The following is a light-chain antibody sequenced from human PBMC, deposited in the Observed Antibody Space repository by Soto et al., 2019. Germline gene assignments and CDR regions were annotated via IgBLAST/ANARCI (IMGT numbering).Light chain of an antibody. Sequence: QSVLTQPPSASGTPGQRVTISCSGSSSSIGSNTVNWYQQLPGTAPKLVIYSNNQRPSGVPDRFSGSKSGTSASLAISGLQSKDEADYYCAAWYDSLNGVVFGGGTKLTVL. CDR3: AAWYDSLNGVV. J-gene: IGLJ2*01. CDR1: SSSIGSNT. V-gene: IGLV1-44*01. CDR2: SNN.